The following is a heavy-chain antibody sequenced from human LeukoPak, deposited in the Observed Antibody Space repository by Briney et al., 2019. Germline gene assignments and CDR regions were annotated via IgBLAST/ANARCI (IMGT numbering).Heavy chain of an antibody. Sequence: SETLSLTCAVYGGSFSGYYWSWIRQPPGEGLEWIGEINHSGSTNYNPSLKSRVTISVDTSKNQFSLKLSSVTAADTAVYYCARGRWLLPYLDYWGQGTLVTVSS. CDR1: GGSFSGYY. CDR2: INHSGST. J-gene: IGHJ4*02. D-gene: IGHD3-22*01. CDR3: ARGRWLLPYLDY. V-gene: IGHV4-34*01.